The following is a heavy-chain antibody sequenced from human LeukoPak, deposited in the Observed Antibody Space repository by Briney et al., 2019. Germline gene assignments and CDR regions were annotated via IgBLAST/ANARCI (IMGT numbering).Heavy chain of an antibody. V-gene: IGHV4-4*02. CDR2: IYHSGST. D-gene: IGHD3-10*01. Sequence: SETLSLTCAVSGGSISSSNWWSWVRQPPGKGLEWIGEIYHSGSTNYNPSLKSRVTISVDKSKNQFSLKLSSVTAADTAVYYCTREPRDSYGSANFGFDYWGQGTLVTVSS. J-gene: IGHJ4*02. CDR1: GGSISSSNW. CDR3: TREPRDSYGSANFGFDY.